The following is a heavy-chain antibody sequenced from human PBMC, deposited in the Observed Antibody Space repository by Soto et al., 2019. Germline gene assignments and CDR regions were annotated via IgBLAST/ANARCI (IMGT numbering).Heavy chain of an antibody. V-gene: IGHV3-73*01. Sequence: PGGSLRLSCAASGFTFSGSAVHWVRQASGKGLEWVGRIKNKANSYATAYAASVKGRFTVSRDDSKNTAYLQMDSLKTEDAAVYYCTRLERHFLGFDYWGPGALVTASS. CDR1: GFTFSGSA. J-gene: IGHJ4*02. CDR3: TRLERHFLGFDY. CDR2: IKNKANSYAT.